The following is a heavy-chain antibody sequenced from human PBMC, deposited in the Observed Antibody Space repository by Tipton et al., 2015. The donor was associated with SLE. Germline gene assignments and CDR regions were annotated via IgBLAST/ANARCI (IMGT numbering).Heavy chain of an antibody. CDR1: GFTFSSYE. J-gene: IGHJ5*01. CDR3: ARERIYTGSASAPTLFPLVS. CDR2: ISSSVNAI. D-gene: IGHD3-10*01. V-gene: IGHV3-48*03. Sequence: AVSGFTFSSYEMNWVRQAPGKGLEWVSYISSSVNAIYYADSVKGRFTISRDNAKNSLYLQMNSLRAEDTAVYYCARERIYTGSASAPTLFPLVSW.